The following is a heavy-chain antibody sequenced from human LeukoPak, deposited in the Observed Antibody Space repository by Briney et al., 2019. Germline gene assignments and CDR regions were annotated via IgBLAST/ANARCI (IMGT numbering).Heavy chain of an antibody. CDR1: GGSLSSYY. CDR2: IYYSGST. D-gene: IGHD3-22*01. V-gene: IGHV4-59*08. J-gene: IGHJ4*02. CDR3: ARLPCDSSGYTSDY. Sequence: PSETLSLTCTVYGGSLSSYYWSWIRQPPGKGLEWIGYIYYSGSTNYNPSLKSRVTISVATSKNQFSLKLSSVPAADTAVYYCARLPCDSSGYTSDYWGQGTLVTVSS.